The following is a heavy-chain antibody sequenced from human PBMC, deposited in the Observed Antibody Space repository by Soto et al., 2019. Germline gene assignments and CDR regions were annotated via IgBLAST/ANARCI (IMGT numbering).Heavy chain of an antibody. J-gene: IGHJ4*02. CDR3: ARERGGYYYDSSGFDY. CDR1: GFTYSSYW. Sequence: PGGSLRLSCAASGFTYSSYWMHWVRQAPGKGLVWVSRINSDGSSTTYADSVKGRFTISRDNARNTLYLQMNSLRAEDTAVYYCARERGGYYYDSSGFDYWGQGTLVTVSS. CDR2: INSDGSST. D-gene: IGHD3-22*01. V-gene: IGHV3-74*01.